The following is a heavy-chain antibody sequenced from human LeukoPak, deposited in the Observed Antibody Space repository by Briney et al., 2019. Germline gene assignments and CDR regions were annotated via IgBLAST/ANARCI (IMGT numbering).Heavy chain of an antibody. Sequence: PSETLSLTCTVSGDSISSHYWNWIRQPPGKGLEWIGYIYYSGSTNYNPSLKSRVTISVDTSKKQFSLNLSSVTAADTAVYHCAREYYYDSSGYYFFDYWGQGTLVTVSS. CDR1: GDSISSHY. D-gene: IGHD3-22*01. V-gene: IGHV4-59*11. CDR3: AREYYYDSSGYYFFDY. CDR2: IYYSGST. J-gene: IGHJ4*02.